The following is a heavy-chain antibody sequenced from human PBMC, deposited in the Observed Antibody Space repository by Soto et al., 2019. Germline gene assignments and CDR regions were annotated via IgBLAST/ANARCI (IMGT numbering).Heavy chain of an antibody. V-gene: IGHV1-69*13. J-gene: IGHJ6*02. CDR3: AIYYYILTGRVMDV. CDR1: GGTFSSYA. CDR2: IIPIFGTA. D-gene: IGHD3-9*01. Sequence: SSVKLSCKASGGTFSSYAISWVRQAPGQGLEWMGGIIPIFGTANYAQKFQGRVTITADESTSTAYMELSSLRSEDTAVYYCAIYYYILTGRVMDVWGPGSSVT.